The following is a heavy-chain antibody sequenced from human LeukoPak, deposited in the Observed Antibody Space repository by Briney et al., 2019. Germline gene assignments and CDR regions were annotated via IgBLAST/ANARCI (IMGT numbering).Heavy chain of an antibody. J-gene: IGHJ4*02. CDR2: ISSSSSYI. V-gene: IGHV3-21*01. Sequence: GGSLRLSCAASGFTFSSYSMNWVRQAPGMGLEWVSSISSSSSYIYYADSVKGRFTISRDNAKNSLYLQMNSLRAEDTAVYYCATYSGSYQPPFDYWGQGTLVTVSS. CDR3: ATYSGSYQPPFDY. CDR1: GFTFSSYS. D-gene: IGHD1-26*01.